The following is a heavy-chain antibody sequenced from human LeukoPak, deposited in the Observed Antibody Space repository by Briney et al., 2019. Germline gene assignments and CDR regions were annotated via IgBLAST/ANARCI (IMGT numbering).Heavy chain of an antibody. CDR2: INSDGSST. V-gene: IGHV3-74*01. Sequence: PGGSLRLSCAASGNYWMHWVRQAPGKGLVWVSHINSDGSSTNYADSVKGRFTISRDNAKNTLYLQMNSLRAEDTAVYYCARDSGRLAAAGDYWGQGTLVTVSS. J-gene: IGHJ4*02. CDR1: GNYW. D-gene: IGHD6-13*01. CDR3: ARDSGRLAAAGDY.